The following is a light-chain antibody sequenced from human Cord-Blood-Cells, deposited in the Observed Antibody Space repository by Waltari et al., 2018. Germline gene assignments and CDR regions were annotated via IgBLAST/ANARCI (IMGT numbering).Light chain of an antibody. Sequence: DIQITQSPSSLSESGGDRGTHTCQASQDISNYLNWYQQKPGKAPKLLIYDASNLETGVPSRFSGSGSGTDFTFTISSLQPEDIATYYCQQYDNLLIFTFGPGTKVDIK. J-gene: IGKJ3*01. CDR2: DAS. V-gene: IGKV1-33*01. CDR1: QDISNY. CDR3: QQYDNLLIFT.